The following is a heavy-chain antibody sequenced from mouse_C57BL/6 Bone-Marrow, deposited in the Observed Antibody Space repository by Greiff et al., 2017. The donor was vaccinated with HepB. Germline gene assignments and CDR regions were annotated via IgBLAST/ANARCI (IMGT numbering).Heavy chain of an antibody. CDR2: ISYDGSN. CDR3: ARVDSNYLNFAY. V-gene: IGHV3-6*01. CDR1: GYSITSGYY. Sequence: EVQLQESGPGLVKPSQSLSLTCSVTGYSITSGYYWNWIRQFPGNKLEWMGYISYDGSNNYNPSLKNRISITRDTSKNQFFLKLNSVTTEDTATYYCARVDSNYLNFAYWGQGTLVTVSA. D-gene: IGHD2-5*01. J-gene: IGHJ3*01.